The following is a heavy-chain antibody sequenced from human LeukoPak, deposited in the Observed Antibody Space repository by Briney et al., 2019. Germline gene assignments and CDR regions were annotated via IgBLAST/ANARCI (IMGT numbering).Heavy chain of an antibody. CDR2: INAGSGNT. D-gene: IGHD6-13*01. CDR1: GYTFTTYA. Sequence: ASVKVSCKASGYTFTTYAMHWVRQAPGQRLEWMGWINAGSGNTKYSQKFQARVTITRDTSASTAYMELSSLRSEDTAVYYCARDPIGSRWPYYFDYWGQGTLVTVSS. CDR3: ARDPIGSRWPYYFDY. J-gene: IGHJ4*02. V-gene: IGHV1-3*01.